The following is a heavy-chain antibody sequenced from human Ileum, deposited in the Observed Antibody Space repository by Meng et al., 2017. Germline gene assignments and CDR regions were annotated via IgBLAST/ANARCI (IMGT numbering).Heavy chain of an antibody. J-gene: IGHJ4*02. D-gene: IGHD3-22*01. CDR2: IFQSGRT. V-gene: IGHV4-4*02. CDR3: ATSNDRDVYYLGY. CDR1: GTW. Sequence: QVQLQASGPRLVKPSGPPSLTCAVSGTWWSWVRQPPGKGLEWIGEIFQSGRTNYNPSLKSRVTISIDKSKSQISLQLSAVTAADTAVYSCATSNDRDVYYLGYWGQGTLVTVSS.